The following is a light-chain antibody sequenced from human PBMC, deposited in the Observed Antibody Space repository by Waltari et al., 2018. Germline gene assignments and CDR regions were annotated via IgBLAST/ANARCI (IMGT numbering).Light chain of an antibody. CDR2: EVS. Sequence: QAALTQPASVSGSPAQSIPLSRTGTRGDMGSSDYVSWYQQHPGKAPKLIIYEVSDRPSGVSYRFSGSKSGNTASLTIFGLQPEDEADYHCTSHTTTSTLVFGGGTRLTVL. V-gene: IGLV2-14*01. CDR3: TSHTTTSTLV. CDR1: RGDMGSSDY. J-gene: IGLJ2*01.